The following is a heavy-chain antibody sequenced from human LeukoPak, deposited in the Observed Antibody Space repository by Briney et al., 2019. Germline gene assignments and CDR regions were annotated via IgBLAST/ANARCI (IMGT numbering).Heavy chain of an antibody. CDR1: GYSISSGYY. D-gene: IGHD1-26*01. V-gene: IGHV4-38-2*01. CDR2: IHASGST. Sequence: SETLSLTCAVSGYSISSGYYWGWIRQPPGKGLEWIGRIHASGSTNYNPSLKSRVTISVDTSKNQFSLNLSSVTAADTAVYYCAGSYRLDYWGQGTLVTVSS. J-gene: IGHJ4*02. CDR3: AGSYRLDY.